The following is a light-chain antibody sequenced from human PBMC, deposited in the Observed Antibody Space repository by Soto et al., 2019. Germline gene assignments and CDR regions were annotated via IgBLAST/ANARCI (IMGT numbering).Light chain of an antibody. CDR1: QTISSW. Sequence: DIQMTQSPSTLSGSVGDRVTITCRASQTISSWLAWYQQKPGKAPKLLIYKASTLKSGVPSRFSGSGSGTDFTLTISSLEPEDFAVYYCQQRSNWPPFGQGTRLEI. CDR2: KAS. J-gene: IGKJ5*01. V-gene: IGKV1-5*03. CDR3: QQRSNWPP.